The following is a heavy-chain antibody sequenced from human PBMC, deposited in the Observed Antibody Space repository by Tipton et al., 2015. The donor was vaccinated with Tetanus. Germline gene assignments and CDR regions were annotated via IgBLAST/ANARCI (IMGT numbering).Heavy chain of an antibody. J-gene: IGHJ4*02. CDR1: GYSFTSYW. CDR3: ARRKEGGDSSSDY. CDR2: IDPRDSYT. D-gene: IGHD6-13*01. Sequence: MQLVQSGAEVKKPGESLRISCKGSGYSFTSYWISWVRQMPGKGLECMGRIDPRDSYTNYSPAFQGHVTISADTSNSTAYLRWSSLKASDTAMYYCARRKEGGDSSSDYWGQGTLVTVSS. V-gene: IGHV5-10-1*01.